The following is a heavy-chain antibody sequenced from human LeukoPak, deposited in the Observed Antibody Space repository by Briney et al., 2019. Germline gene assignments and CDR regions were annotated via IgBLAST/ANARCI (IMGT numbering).Heavy chain of an antibody. CDR3: ARDSWSQITNGPGDY. CDR1: GGTFSSYA. D-gene: IGHD2-8*01. J-gene: IGHJ4*02. V-gene: IGHV1-69*04. CDR2: IIPILGIA. Sequence: SVKVSCKASGGTFSSYAISWVRQAPGQGLEWMGRIIPILGIANYAQKFQGRVTITADKSTSTAYMELSSLRSEDTAVYYCARDSWSQITNGPGDYWGQGTLVTVFS.